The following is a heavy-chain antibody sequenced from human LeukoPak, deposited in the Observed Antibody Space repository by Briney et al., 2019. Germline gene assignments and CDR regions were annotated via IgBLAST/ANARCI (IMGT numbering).Heavy chain of an antibody. Sequence: GASVKVSCKASGYTFTGYYMHWVRQAPGQGLEWMGWINPKSGGTNYAQKFQGRVTMTRDTSISTAYMELSRLRSDDTAVYYCARDRGSSPFDYWGQGTLVTVSS. CDR1: GYTFTGYY. CDR3: ARDRGSSPFDY. J-gene: IGHJ4*02. CDR2: INPKSGGT. D-gene: IGHD1-26*01. V-gene: IGHV1-2*02.